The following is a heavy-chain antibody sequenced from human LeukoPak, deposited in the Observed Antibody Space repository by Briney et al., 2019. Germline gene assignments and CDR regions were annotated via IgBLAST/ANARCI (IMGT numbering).Heavy chain of an antibody. J-gene: IGHJ5*02. D-gene: IGHD2-2*01. CDR3: ARIDIVVVPAAKNWFDP. V-gene: IGHV1-18*01. CDR2: ISAYNGNT. CDR1: GYTFTSYG. Sequence: AAVKVSCKASGYTFTSYGISWVRQAPGQGLEWMGWISAYNGNTNYAQKLQGRVTMTTDTSTSTAYMELRSLRSDDTAVYYCARIDIVVVPAAKNWFDPWGQGTLVTVSS.